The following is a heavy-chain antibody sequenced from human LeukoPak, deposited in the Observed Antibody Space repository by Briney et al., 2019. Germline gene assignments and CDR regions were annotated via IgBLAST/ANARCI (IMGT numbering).Heavy chain of an antibody. CDR1: GYTFTSYG. J-gene: IGHJ5*02. Sequence: ASVKVSCKASGYTFTSYGISWVRQAPGQGLEWMGWISAYNGNTNYAQKLQGRVIMTTDTSTSTAYMELRSLRSDDTAVYYCARAGGLHETLPSDPWGQGTLVTVSS. V-gene: IGHV1-18*01. CDR3: ARAGGLHETLPSDP. D-gene: IGHD4-11*01. CDR2: ISAYNGNT.